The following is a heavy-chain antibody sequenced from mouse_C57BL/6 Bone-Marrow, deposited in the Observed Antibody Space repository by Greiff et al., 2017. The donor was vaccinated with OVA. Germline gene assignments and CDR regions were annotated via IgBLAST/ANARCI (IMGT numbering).Heavy chain of an antibody. CDR3: ARWNDYAPYWYFDV. CDR1: GFTFSSYG. Sequence: EVQRVESGGDLVKPGGSLKLSCAASGFTFSSYGMSWVRQTPDKRLEWVATISSGGSYTYYPDSVKGRFTISRDNAKNTLYLQMSSLKSEDTAMYYCARWNDYAPYWYFDVWGTGTTVTVSS. V-gene: IGHV5-6*01. CDR2: ISSGGSYT. J-gene: IGHJ1*03. D-gene: IGHD2-4*01.